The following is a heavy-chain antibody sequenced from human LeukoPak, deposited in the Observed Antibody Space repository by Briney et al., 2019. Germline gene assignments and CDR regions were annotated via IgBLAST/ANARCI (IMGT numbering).Heavy chain of an antibody. CDR3: TRGAGTGWRFDS. CDR2: ISSSGNVI. CDR1: GFIFSSYE. V-gene: IGHV3-48*03. D-gene: IGHD6-19*01. Sequence: GGSLRLSCAASGFIFSSYEMNWVRQAPGKGLEFISYISSSGNVIYYADSVKGRFTISRDNAKNSLYLQMNSLKADDTAVYYCTRGAGTGWRFDSWGQGTLVTVSS. J-gene: IGHJ4*02.